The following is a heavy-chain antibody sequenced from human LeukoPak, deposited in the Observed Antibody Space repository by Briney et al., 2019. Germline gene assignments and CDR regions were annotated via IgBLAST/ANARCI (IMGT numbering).Heavy chain of an antibody. CDR1: GFTFSSYA. CDR2: ISYDGSNK. D-gene: IGHD6-19*01. J-gene: IGHJ1*01. CDR3: ARAEDSSGWYFLY. V-gene: IGHV3-30-3*01. Sequence: GGSLRLSCAASGFTFSSYAMHWVRQAPGKGLEWVAVISYDGSNKYYADSVKGRFTISRDNSKNTLYLQMNSLRAEGTAVYYCARAEDSSGWYFLYWGQGTLVTVSS.